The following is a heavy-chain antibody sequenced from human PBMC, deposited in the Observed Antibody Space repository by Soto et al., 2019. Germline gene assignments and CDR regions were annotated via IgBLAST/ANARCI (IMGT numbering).Heavy chain of an antibody. CDR1: GGSFTTYY. D-gene: IGHD2-15*01. J-gene: IGHJ4*02. CDR3: AYDRKRSTRKGLWGDEIVVATSN. CDR2: INHSGST. V-gene: IGHV4-34*01. Sequence: QVQLQQWRAGLWKPSETLSLTCAGYGGSFTTYYWSWIRQPPGKGLEWIGEINHSGSTNYDPSLGSRVTLEVGRPKILFSLKLNAVTAAATAVYYCAYDRKRSTRKGLWGDEIVVATSNWGRGCLVTVSS.